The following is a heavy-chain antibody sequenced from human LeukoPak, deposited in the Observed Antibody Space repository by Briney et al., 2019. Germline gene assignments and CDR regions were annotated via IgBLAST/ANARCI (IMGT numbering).Heavy chain of an antibody. CDR2: INWNGDIT. CDR3: TRDETGIDY. J-gene: IGHJ4*02. Sequence: GGSLRLSCAASGFIFDDFGMTWVRQAPGKGLEWVSSINWNGDITPYADSVKGRFTISRDNAKNALYLQMNSLRPEDTALYFCTRDETGIDYWGQGTLATVSS. V-gene: IGHV3-20*04. D-gene: IGHD1-1*01. CDR1: GFIFDDFG.